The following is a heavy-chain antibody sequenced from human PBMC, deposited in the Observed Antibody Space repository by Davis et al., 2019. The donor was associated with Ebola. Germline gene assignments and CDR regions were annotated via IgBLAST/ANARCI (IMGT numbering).Heavy chain of an antibody. Sequence: GESLKISCKTSGYTFDSYWIGWVRQMPGKGLEWMGIIYPGDSDTRYSPSFQGQVTISADKSISTAYLQWSSLKASDTAMYYCARRDSSGYFLFDSWGQGTLVTVST. J-gene: IGHJ4*02. CDR1: GYTFDSYW. V-gene: IGHV5-51*01. CDR3: ARRDSSGYFLFDS. CDR2: IYPGDSDT. D-gene: IGHD3-22*01.